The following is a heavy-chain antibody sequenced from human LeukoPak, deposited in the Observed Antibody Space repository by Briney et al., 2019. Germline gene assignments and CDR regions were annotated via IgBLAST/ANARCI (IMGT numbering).Heavy chain of an antibody. Sequence: SETLSLTCTVSGGTISSYYWSWIRQPAGKGLEWIGHIYTSGSTNYNPSLKSRVTMSVDTSKNQLSLKLRSVTAADTAVYYCARGVRFLEWSASFDAFDIWGQGTMVTVSS. CDR3: ARGVRFLEWSASFDAFDI. CDR1: GGTISSYY. D-gene: IGHD3-3*01. V-gene: IGHV4-4*07. CDR2: IYTSGST. J-gene: IGHJ3*02.